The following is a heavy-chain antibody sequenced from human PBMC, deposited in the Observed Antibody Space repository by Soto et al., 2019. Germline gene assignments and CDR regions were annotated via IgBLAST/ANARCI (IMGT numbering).Heavy chain of an antibody. CDR1: GFTFDDYA. CDR3: AKTPGYSSSWYVF. D-gene: IGHD6-13*01. J-gene: IGHJ4*02. CDR2: ISWNSGSI. V-gene: IGHV3-9*01. Sequence: EVQLVESGGGLVQPGRSLRLSCAASGFTFDDYAMHWVRQAPGKGLEWVSGISWNSGSIGYADSVKGRFTISRDNAKNSLYLPMNSLRAEDTALYYCAKTPGYSSSWYVFWGQGTLVTVSS.